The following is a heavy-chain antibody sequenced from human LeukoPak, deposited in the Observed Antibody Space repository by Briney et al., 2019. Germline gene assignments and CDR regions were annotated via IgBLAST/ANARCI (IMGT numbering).Heavy chain of an antibody. Sequence: PGGSLRLSCAASGFTFDDYTMHWVRQAPGKGLEWVSLISWDGGSTYYADSVKGRFTISRDNSKNSLYLQMNSLRTEDTALYYCAKDDGSGSYHFDYWGQGTLVTVSS. CDR1: GFTFDDYT. CDR3: AKDDGSGSYHFDY. D-gene: IGHD3-10*01. CDR2: ISWDGGST. J-gene: IGHJ4*02. V-gene: IGHV3-43*01.